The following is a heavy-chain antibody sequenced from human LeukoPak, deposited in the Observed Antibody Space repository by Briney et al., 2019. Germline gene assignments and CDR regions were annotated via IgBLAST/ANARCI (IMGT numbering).Heavy chain of an antibody. J-gene: IGHJ3*02. Sequence: SETLSLTCTVSGGSISRYYGSWVRQPPGKGLEWMGYIYYSGSTNYNPSLKSRVTISVDTSKNQFSLKLSSVTAADTAVYYCARGYDTIFGVVITDDAFDIWGQGTMVTVSS. V-gene: IGHV4-59*01. D-gene: IGHD3-3*01. CDR2: IYYSGST. CDR1: GGSISRYY. CDR3: ARGYDTIFGVVITDDAFDI.